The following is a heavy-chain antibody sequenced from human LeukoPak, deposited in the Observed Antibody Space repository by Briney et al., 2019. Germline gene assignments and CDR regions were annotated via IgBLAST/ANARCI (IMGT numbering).Heavy chain of an antibody. J-gene: IGHJ4*02. Sequence: GGSLSLSCAASGFTFSSYEMNGVRQAPGRGLVCVSRIHSDGSTTSHAAPVKGRFTISRDNAKHTLYLQMTSLRAEDTAVYYCARRASSAYYYAIDYWGQGTLVSVSS. D-gene: IGHD3-22*01. CDR1: GFTFSSYE. CDR3: ARRASSAYYYAIDY. CDR2: IHSDGSTT. V-gene: IGHV3-74*01.